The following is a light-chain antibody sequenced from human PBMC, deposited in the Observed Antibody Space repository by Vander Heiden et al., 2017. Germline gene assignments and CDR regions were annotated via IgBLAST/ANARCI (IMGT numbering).Light chain of an antibody. CDR2: QDS. Sequence: SYERTQPPPVSVSPGQTASITCSGDKLGDQYACWYQQKPGQSPVLVIYQDSKRPSGIPERFSGSNSGKTATLTISGTQAMDEADYYCQAWDSSTVVFGGGTKLTVL. CDR1: KLGDQY. V-gene: IGLV3-1*01. CDR3: QAWDSSTVV. J-gene: IGLJ2*01.